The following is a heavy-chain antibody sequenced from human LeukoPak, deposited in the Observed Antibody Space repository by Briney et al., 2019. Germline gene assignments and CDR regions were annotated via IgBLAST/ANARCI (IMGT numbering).Heavy chain of an antibody. CDR2: IYYSGST. V-gene: IGHV4-59*01. Sequence: SETLSLTCTVSGGSISSYYWSWIRQPPGKGLEWIGYIYYSGSTNYNPSLKSRVTISVDTSKNQFSLKLSSVTAADTAVYHCARDRASRQLAFDIWGQGTMVTVSS. J-gene: IGHJ3*02. CDR3: ARDRASRQLAFDI. CDR1: GGSISSYY. D-gene: IGHD6-6*01.